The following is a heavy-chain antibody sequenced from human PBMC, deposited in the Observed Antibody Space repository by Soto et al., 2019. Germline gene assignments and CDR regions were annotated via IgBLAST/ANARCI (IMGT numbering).Heavy chain of an antibody. CDR2: INTLSTTM. V-gene: IGHV3-48*01. CDR3: TGGGVSSGPGY. Sequence: EVQLVESGGGLVQPGGSLRLSCAASGFTFSGSSMNWIRQAPGKGLEWISYINTLSTTMYYADSVKGRFSISRDNAKNSLYLQMNSVRADDTAIDYCTGGGVSSGPGYWGQGTLVTVSS. J-gene: IGHJ4*02. D-gene: IGHD3-22*01. CDR1: GFTFSGSS.